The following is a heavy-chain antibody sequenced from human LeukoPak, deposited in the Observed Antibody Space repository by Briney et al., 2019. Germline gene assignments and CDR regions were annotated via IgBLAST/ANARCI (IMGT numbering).Heavy chain of an antibody. CDR2: IKQDGSEE. Sequence: PGGSLRLSCAASGFTFSSYWMSWVRQAPGKGLEWVANIKQDGSEEYYVDSVKGRFTISRDNAKNSLYLQMNSLRAEDTAVYYCARRMSGSGSYMRRGFDYWGQGTLVTVSS. J-gene: IGHJ4*02. CDR3: ARRMSGSGSYMRRGFDY. CDR1: GFTFSSYW. D-gene: IGHD3-10*01. V-gene: IGHV3-7*03.